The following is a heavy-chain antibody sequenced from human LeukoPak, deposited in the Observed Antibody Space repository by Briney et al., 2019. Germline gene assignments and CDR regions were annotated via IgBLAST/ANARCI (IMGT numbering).Heavy chain of an antibody. D-gene: IGHD3-22*01. CDR3: ARLRNYDSSGYYRY. J-gene: IGHJ4*02. Sequence: ASVTVSCKASGYTFTSYGISWVRQAPGQGLEWMGWISAYNGNTNYAQKLQGRDTMTTDTSTSTAYMELRSLRSDDTAVYYCARLRNYDSSGYYRYWGQGTLVTVSS. V-gene: IGHV1-18*01. CDR2: ISAYNGNT. CDR1: GYTFTSYG.